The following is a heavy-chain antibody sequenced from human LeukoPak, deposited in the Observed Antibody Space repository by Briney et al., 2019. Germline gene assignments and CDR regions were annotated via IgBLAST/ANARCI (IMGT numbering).Heavy chain of an antibody. D-gene: IGHD6-13*01. V-gene: IGHV1-2*02. CDR2: FNPNSGGT. J-gene: IGHJ4*02. CDR3: ARSPSWSSSWYDY. CDR1: GYTFTGYY. Sequence: GASVKVSCKASGYTFTGYYMHWVRQAPGQGLEWMGWFNPNSGGTNYAQKFQGRVTMTRDTSISTAYMELSRLRSDDTAVYYCARSPSWSSSWYDYWGQGTLVTVSS.